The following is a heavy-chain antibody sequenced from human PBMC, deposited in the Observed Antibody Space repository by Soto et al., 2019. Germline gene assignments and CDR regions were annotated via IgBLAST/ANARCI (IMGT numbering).Heavy chain of an antibody. CDR1: GFTVSSNY. CDR2: IYSGGST. V-gene: IGHV3-53*01. D-gene: IGHD6-13*01. Sequence: GWSLRLSCAASGFTVSSNYMSWVRQAPGKGLEWVSVIYSGGSTYYADSVKGRFTISRDNSKNTLYLQINSLRAEDTAVYYCARGQRLIAEAGLAYCAQGILVTVS. CDR3: ARGQRLIAEAGLAY. J-gene: IGHJ4*02.